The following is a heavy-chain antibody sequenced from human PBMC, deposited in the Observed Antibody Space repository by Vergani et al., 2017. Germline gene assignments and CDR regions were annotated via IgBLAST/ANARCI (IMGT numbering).Heavy chain of an antibody. J-gene: IGHJ3*02. CDR1: GFTFSSYS. Sequence: EVQLVESGGGLVQPGGSLRLSCAASGFTFSSYSMNWVRQAPGKGLEWVSYISSSSSTIYYADSVKGRFTISRDNPKNSLYLQMNSLRAEDTAVYYCARSGTYYYDSSGYEDDAFDIWGQGTMVTVSS. V-gene: IGHV3-48*01. CDR3: ARSGTYYYDSSGYEDDAFDI. D-gene: IGHD3-22*01. CDR2: ISSSSSTI.